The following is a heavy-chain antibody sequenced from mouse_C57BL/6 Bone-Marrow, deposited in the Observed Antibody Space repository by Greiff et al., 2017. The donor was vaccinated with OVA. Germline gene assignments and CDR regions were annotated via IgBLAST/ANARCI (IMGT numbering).Heavy chain of an antibody. CDR1: GYTFTDYN. V-gene: IGHV1-22*01. J-gene: IGHJ4*01. Sequence: VQLKESGPELVKPGASVKMSCKASGYTFTDYNMHWVKQSHGKSLEWIGYINPNNGGTSYNQKFKGKATLTVNKSSSTAYMELRSLTSEDSAVYYCARWYYYGSSLYAMDYWGQGTSVTVSS. CDR3: ARWYYYGSSLYAMDY. CDR2: INPNNGGT. D-gene: IGHD1-1*01.